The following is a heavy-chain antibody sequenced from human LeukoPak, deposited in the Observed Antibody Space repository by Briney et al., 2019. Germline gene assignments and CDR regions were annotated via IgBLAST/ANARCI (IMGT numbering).Heavy chain of an antibody. CDR3: ARDRGAVGTFDC. CDR2: SNTDGSST. D-gene: IGHD6-19*01. CDR1: GFTFISYW. J-gene: IGHJ4*02. V-gene: IGHV3-74*01. Sequence: GGSLRHSCAASGFTFISYWMHWVRQAPGKGLVWVSRSNTDGSSTIYADSVKGRFTISRDNAKNTLYLQMSSLRAEDTAVYYCARDRGAVGTFDCWGQGKSGSVSS.